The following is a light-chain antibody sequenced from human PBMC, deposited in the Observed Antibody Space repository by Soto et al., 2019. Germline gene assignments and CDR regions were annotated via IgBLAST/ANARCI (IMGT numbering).Light chain of an antibody. J-gene: IGKJ1*01. CDR2: AAS. CDR3: QQYYSYPLT. Sequence: AIRMTQSPSSLSASTGDRAPITCRASQGISSYLAWYQQKPGKAPKLLIYAASTLQSGVPSRFSGSGSGTDFTLTISCLQSEDFATYYCQQYYSYPLTFGQGTKVDI. V-gene: IGKV1-8*01. CDR1: QGISSY.